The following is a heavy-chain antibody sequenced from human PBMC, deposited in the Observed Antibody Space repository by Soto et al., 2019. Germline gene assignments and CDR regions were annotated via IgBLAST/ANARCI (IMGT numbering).Heavy chain of an antibody. D-gene: IGHD3-3*01. CDR2: INHTGGT. J-gene: IGHJ5*02. CDR3: ATRITVFGLLIPPFDP. CDR1: CGSGNGYY. Sequence: PSETLSLTCAFYCGSGNGYYWNWIRQPPGKGLEWIGEINHTGGTHYNPSLKSRVTMPVDTSKNQFSLRLSSVTAADTAIYYCATRITVFGLLIPPFDPWGQGTQVTVSS. V-gene: IGHV4-34*01.